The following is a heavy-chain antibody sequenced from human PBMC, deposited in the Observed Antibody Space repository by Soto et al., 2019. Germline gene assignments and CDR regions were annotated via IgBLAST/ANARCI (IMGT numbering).Heavy chain of an antibody. CDR1: GDSMSSSHY. CDR2: IYYSGNT. CDR3: ARHIGSGSSYRGA. D-gene: IGHD3-10*01. J-gene: IGHJ4*02. V-gene: IGHV4-39*01. Sequence: QLQLQESGPGLVKPSETLSLTCTVSGDSMSSSHYWGWIRQPPGKGLEWIGSIYYSGNTYYSPSLKSRVTISRDTSKNQFSLKLSSVTAADTAVYYCARHIGSGSSYRGAWGQGTLVTVSS.